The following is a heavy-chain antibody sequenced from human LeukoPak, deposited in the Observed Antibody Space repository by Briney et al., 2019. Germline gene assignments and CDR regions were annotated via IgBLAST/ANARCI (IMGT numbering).Heavy chain of an antibody. Sequence: SETLSLTCTVSGGSIGTDYWSWIRQPPGKGLELLGYVSYSWNTNYNPSLTSRATMSIDTSQNQFSLRLNSVTTADTAVYYCARVRHQRSNWFDPWGQGTLVTVSS. V-gene: IGHV4-59*01. CDR1: GGSIGTDY. D-gene: IGHD2-2*01. J-gene: IGHJ5*02. CDR3: ARVRHQRSNWFDP. CDR2: VSYSWNT.